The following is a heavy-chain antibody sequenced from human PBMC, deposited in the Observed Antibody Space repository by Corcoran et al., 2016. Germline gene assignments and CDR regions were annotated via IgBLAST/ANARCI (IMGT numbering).Heavy chain of an antibody. CDR2: ISAYNGNT. Sequence: QVQLVQSGAEVKKPGASVKVSCKASGYTFTSYGISWVRQAPGQGLEWMGWISAYNGNTNYAQKLQGRVTMTTDTSTSTAYMELRSLGSDDPAVYYCARQTSDYDFWSGDWPPYYYYGMDVWGQGTTVTVSS. D-gene: IGHD3-3*01. CDR3: ARQTSDYDFWSGDWPPYYYYGMDV. J-gene: IGHJ6*02. V-gene: IGHV1-18*01. CDR1: GYTFTSYG.